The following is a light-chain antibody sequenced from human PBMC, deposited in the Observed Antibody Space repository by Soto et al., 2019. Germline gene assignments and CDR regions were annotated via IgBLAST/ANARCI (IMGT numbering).Light chain of an antibody. CDR3: QQYNSYWT. Sequence: DIQMTQYPSTLSASLGARVNLHCRASQSISSWLAWYQQKPGKAPKLLIYDASSLESGVPSRFSGSGSGTEFTLTISSLQPDDFATYYCQQYNSYWTFGQGTKVDI. CDR2: DAS. J-gene: IGKJ1*01. CDR1: QSISSW. V-gene: IGKV1-5*01.